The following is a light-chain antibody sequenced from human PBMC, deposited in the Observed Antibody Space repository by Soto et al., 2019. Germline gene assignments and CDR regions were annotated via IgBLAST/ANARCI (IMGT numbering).Light chain of an antibody. CDR2: GAS. V-gene: IGKV3-20*01. CDR1: QSVSSSY. Sequence: EIVVTQSPGTLSLSPGERAILSCRASQSVSSSYLAWYQQKPGQAPRLLIYGASSRATGIPDRFSGSGSGTDFTLTINRLEPEDFAVYYCQQYGISPPMYTFGQGTKLEIK. CDR3: QQYGISPPMYT. J-gene: IGKJ2*01.